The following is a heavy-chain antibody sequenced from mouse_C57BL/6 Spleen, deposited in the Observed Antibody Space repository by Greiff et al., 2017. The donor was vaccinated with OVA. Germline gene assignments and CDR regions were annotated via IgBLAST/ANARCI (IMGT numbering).Heavy chain of an antibody. D-gene: IGHD2-2*01. CDR1: GYTFTDYN. CDR2: INPNNGGT. J-gene: IGHJ2*01. V-gene: IGHV1-18*01. CDR3: ARLGVRGYDAGYYFDY. Sequence: EVQLQQSGPELVKPGASVKIPCKASGYTFTDYNMDWVKQSHGKSLEWIGDINPNNGGTIYNQKFKGKATLTVDKSSSTAYMELRSLTSEDTAVYYCARLGVRGYDAGYYFDYWGQGTTLTVSS.